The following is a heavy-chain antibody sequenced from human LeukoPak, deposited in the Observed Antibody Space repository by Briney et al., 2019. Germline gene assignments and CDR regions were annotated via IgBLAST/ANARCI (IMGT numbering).Heavy chain of an antibody. CDR2: IKQDGSEK. CDR1: GFTFSSYW. Sequence: GGSLRLSCAASGFTFSSYWMGWVRQAPGKGLEWVANIKQDGSEKYYVDSVKGRFTISRDNAKNSLYLQMNSLRAEDTAVYYCATCSYYGSGSYYNPYYYYGMDVWGKGTTVTVSS. J-gene: IGHJ6*04. CDR3: ATCSYYGSGSYYNPYYYYGMDV. D-gene: IGHD3-10*01. V-gene: IGHV3-7*03.